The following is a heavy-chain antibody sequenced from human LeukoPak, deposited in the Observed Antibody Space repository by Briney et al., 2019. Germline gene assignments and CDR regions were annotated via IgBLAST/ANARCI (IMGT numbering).Heavy chain of an antibody. CDR1: GFTFSSYS. CDR3: ARDFSGGYYGMDV. V-gene: IGHV3-21*01. Sequence: GGSLRLSCAASGFTFSSYSMNWVRQAPGKGLEWVSSISSSSSYIYYADSVKGRFTISRDNAKNSLYLQMNSLRAGDTAVYYCARDFSGGYYGMDVWGQGTTVTVSS. J-gene: IGHJ6*02. D-gene: IGHD4-23*01. CDR2: ISSSSSYI.